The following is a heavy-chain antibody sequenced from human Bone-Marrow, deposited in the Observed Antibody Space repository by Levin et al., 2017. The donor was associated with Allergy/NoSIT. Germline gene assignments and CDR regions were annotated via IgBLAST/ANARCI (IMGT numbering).Heavy chain of an antibody. CDR1: AFTFRSYT. J-gene: IGHJ6*01. CDR3: ARDGPRITEARFSGMDV. V-gene: IGHV3-21*01. Sequence: GESLKISCAASAFTFRSYTMNWVRQAPGKGLEWVSSIDPSSTYIYYADSVRGRFTISRDNAKNSLYLQMSTLRAEDTAVYYCARDGPRITEARFSGMDVWGQGTTVTVSS. D-gene: IGHD6-6*01. CDR2: IDPSSTYI.